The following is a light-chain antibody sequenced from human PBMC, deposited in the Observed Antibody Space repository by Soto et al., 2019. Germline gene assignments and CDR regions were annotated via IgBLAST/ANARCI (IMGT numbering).Light chain of an antibody. J-gene: IGKJ5*01. V-gene: IGKV1-9*01. CDR3: QQLNSFPIT. Sequence: DIQLTLAPSSLSASAGDRVSITWRARQVISTYFAWHQQTPGRAPKLLIYAASTVQSGVPSRFSGSGSWTEFTLTITILQPEYFATYYWQQLNSFPITFGQGTRLEIK. CDR1: QVISTY. CDR2: AAS.